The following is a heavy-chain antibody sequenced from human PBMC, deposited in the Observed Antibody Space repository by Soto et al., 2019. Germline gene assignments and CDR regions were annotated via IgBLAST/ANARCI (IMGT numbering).Heavy chain of an antibody. V-gene: IGHV1-18*01. J-gene: IGHJ4*02. Sequence: QVQLVQSGAEVKKPGASVKVSCKASGYTFTNFGFSWVRQAPGQGLEWMGWISVYNDNTNYAQKLQGRVTMTTDTSTSTASRELRSLKADDTAVYYCARAQPVCSRISCYQMGGYYWGQGTLVTVSS. CDR2: ISVYNDNT. CDR3: ARAQPVCSRISCYQMGGYY. CDR1: GYTFTNFG. D-gene: IGHD2-2*01.